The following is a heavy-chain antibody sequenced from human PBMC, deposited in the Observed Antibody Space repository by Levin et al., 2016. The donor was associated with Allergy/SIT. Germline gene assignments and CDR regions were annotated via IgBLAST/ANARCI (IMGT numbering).Heavy chain of an antibody. CDR1: GGSLSSYY. V-gene: IGHV4-59*01. CDR2: VYYSGSS. D-gene: IGHD1-1*01. J-gene: IGHJ4*02. CDR3: ATLGPAFGTRGRSDF. Sequence: SETLSLTCSVSGGSLSSYYWTWIRQPPGKGLEWVGYVYYSGSSKANPSLSDRVSISMDVSKNQFSLTMTSVTAADTAVYYCATLGPAFGTRGRSDFWGQGTLVTVSS.